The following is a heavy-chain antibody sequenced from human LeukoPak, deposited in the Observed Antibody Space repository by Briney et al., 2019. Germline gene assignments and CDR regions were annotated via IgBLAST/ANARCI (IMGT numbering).Heavy chain of an antibody. D-gene: IGHD5-18*01. CDR3: ARTNLFVDTAVNDAFDV. J-gene: IGHJ3*01. CDR1: GFTFSSYG. Sequence: PGRSLRLSCAASGFTFSSYGMHWVRQAPGKGLEWVAVIWYDGSDKYYADSVKGRFTISRDNSKSTLYLQMSSLRAEDTAVYYCARTNLFVDTAVNDAFDVWGQGTMVIASS. V-gene: IGHV3-33*01. CDR2: IWYDGSDK.